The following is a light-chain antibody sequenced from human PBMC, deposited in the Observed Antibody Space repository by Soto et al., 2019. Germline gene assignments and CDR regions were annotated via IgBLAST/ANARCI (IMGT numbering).Light chain of an antibody. CDR2: RNN. J-gene: IGLJ2*01. Sequence: QSVLTQPPSASGTPGQRVTISCSGSSSNIGSNYVYWYQQLPGTVPQLLIYRNNERPSGVPDRFSGSKSGTSASLAISGLRSEDEADYYCAAWDDSLSGVVFGGGTKHRP. V-gene: IGLV1-47*01. CDR1: SSNIGSNY. CDR3: AAWDDSLSGVV.